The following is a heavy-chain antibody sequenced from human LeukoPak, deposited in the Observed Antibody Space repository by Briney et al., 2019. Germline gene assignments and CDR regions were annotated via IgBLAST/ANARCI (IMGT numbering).Heavy chain of an antibody. Sequence: SVKVSCKASGGTFSSYAISWVRQAPGQGLEWMGRIIPIFGTANYAQKFQGRVTITTDESTSTAYMELSSLSSEDTAVYYCARDRAHYYDSSGLDAFDIWGQGTMVTVSS. J-gene: IGHJ3*02. V-gene: IGHV1-69*05. CDR1: GGTFSSYA. CDR3: ARDRAHYYDSSGLDAFDI. D-gene: IGHD3-22*01. CDR2: IIPIFGTA.